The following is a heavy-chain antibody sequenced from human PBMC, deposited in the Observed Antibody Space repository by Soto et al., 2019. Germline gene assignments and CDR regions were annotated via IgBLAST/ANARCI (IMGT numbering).Heavy chain of an antibody. CDR1: GASITQYC. J-gene: IGHJ4*02. Sequence: PSETLSLTCTVSGASITQYCWNWIRKSPGKGLEWIVSVSSTGSTVYNPSLTSRVTVSLDTSKNQFSLTLNSVAAADTAVYHCARGGGSPYHIQEFDFWGQGTLVTVSS. CDR2: VSSTGST. V-gene: IGHV4-59*01. CDR3: ARGGGSPYHIQEFDF. D-gene: IGHD2-21*01.